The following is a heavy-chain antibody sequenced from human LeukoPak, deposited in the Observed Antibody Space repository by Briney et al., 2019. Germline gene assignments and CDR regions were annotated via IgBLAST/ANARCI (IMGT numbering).Heavy chain of an antibody. CDR2: IKQDGSEK. V-gene: IGHV3-7*03. J-gene: IGHJ3*02. Sequence: GGSPRLSCAASGFTFSSYSMSWVRQAPGKGLEWVANIKQDGSEKYYVDSVKGRFTISRDNAKNSLYLQMNSLRAEDTAVYYCARGEAYCSSTSCRAFDIWGQGTMVTVSS. D-gene: IGHD2-2*01. CDR1: GFTFSSYS. CDR3: ARGEAYCSSTSCRAFDI.